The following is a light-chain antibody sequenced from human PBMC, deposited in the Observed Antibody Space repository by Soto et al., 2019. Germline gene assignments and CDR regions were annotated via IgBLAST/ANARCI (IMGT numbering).Light chain of an antibody. CDR3: QQRRNWLLT. CDR2: YSS. Sequence: EIVLTQSPATLSLSPGERATLSCRASKRVSSYLAWYQQKPGQAPRLLIYYSSNRATEIPARFSCSGSRPVFTLAISSMKPEDFAIYYCQQRRNWLLTFGGGTKVELK. V-gene: IGKV3-11*01. CDR1: KRVSSY. J-gene: IGKJ4*01.